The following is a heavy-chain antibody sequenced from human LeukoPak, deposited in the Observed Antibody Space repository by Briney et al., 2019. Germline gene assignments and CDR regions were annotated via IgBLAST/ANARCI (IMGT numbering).Heavy chain of an antibody. V-gene: IGHV5-51*01. Sequence: GEALKISFKGSGYRFTNYWIGWVRPMPRKGLEWMGSIYPGYYDTRYSPSFQGQVTISADKSISTAYLQWRSLKASDTAMYYCARGIRACIAAAGSLCNWFEPWGQGNLVTVSS. J-gene: IGHJ5*02. CDR1: GYRFTNYW. CDR2: IYPGYYDT. D-gene: IGHD6-13*01. CDR3: ARGIRACIAAAGSLCNWFEP.